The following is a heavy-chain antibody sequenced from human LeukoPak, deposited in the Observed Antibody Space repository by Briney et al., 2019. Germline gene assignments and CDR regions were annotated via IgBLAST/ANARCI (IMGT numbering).Heavy chain of an antibody. J-gene: IGHJ5*02. Sequence: ASVKVSCKASGYTFTSYDINWVRQATGQGLEWMGWMNPNSGNTGYAQKFQGRVTMTRNTSISTAYMELSSLRSEDTAVYYCAKDGTFEGWFDPWGQGTLVTVSS. CDR1: GYTFTSYD. CDR2: MNPNSGNT. D-gene: IGHD3-9*01. CDR3: AKDGTFEGWFDP. V-gene: IGHV1-8*01.